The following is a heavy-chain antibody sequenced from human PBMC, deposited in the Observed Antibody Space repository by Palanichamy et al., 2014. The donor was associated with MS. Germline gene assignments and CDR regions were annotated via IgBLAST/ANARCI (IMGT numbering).Heavy chain of an antibody. V-gene: IGHV1-46*01. CDR1: GYTFTNYY. J-gene: IGHJ4*02. Sequence: QAQLVQSGAEVKKPGASVKVSCKASGYTFTNYYIHWVRQAPGQGLEWIGIIIPDTGNTNYAQKFRGRVTMTTDTSTTTVSMELSSLTSEDRAVYYCVREERGGHFDYWGQGTLVTVSS. D-gene: IGHD1-1*01. CDR3: VREERGGHFDY. CDR2: IIPDTGNT.